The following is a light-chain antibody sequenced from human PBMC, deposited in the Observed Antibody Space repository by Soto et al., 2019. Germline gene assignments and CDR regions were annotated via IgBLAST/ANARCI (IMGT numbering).Light chain of an antibody. CDR2: KAS. Sequence: DIQMTPSPSHLYASVGQRVTSTCRGSQRTTTWLAWYQQKPGKAPKLLIYKASCLEGGVPSRFSGSGSGTEFNITISRLHPEYFSTYCCQQYNPFSLTVGGGTTVELK. CDR3: QQYNPFSLT. V-gene: IGKV1-5*03. CDR1: QRTTTW. J-gene: IGKJ4*01.